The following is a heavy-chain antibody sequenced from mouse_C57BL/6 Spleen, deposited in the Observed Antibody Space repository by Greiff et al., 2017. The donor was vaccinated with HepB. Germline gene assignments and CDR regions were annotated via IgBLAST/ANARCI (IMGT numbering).Heavy chain of an antibody. Sequence: VKLQESGPELVKPGASVKISCKASGYAFSSSWMNWVKQRPGKGLEWIGRIYPGDGDTNYNGKVKGKATLTADKSSRTAYMQLSILTAEDSAVYFCASLLPIVSPYAMDYWGQGTSVTVSS. CDR1: GYAFSSSW. CDR2: IYPGDGDT. CDR3: ASLLPIVSPYAMDY. V-gene: IGHV1-82*01. J-gene: IGHJ4*01. D-gene: IGHD2-5*01.